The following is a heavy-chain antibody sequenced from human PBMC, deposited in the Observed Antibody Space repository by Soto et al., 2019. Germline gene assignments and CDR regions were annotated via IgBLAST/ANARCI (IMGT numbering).Heavy chain of an antibody. CDR2: IFYSGST. D-gene: IGHD3-10*01. J-gene: IGHJ6*02. CDR1: GGSISSYY. CDR3: ARGRGYGSGSYYKAPFCGMDV. V-gene: IGHV4-59*12. Sequence: PSETLSPTCTVSGGSISSYYWSWIRQPPGKGMEGIGYIFYSGSTNYNPSLRSRVTISVDTSKNQFSLRLSSVTAADTAVYYCARGRGYGSGSYYKAPFCGMDVWGPGTTVTVFS.